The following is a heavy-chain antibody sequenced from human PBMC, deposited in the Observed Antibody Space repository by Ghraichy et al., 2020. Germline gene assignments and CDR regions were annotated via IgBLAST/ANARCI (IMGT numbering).Heavy chain of an antibody. D-gene: IGHD2-21*01. CDR1: GFIFNNYG. Sequence: GGSLRLSCAASGFIFNNYGMHWVRQAPGKGLEWVAVVSYDESNKYYADSVKGRFTISRDNSKNTLYLQMNSLRPGDTAVYFCAKDAFDDSGDYVLGYWGQGTLVTVSS. CDR2: VSYDESNK. CDR3: AKDAFDDSGDYVLGY. V-gene: IGHV3-30*18. J-gene: IGHJ4*02.